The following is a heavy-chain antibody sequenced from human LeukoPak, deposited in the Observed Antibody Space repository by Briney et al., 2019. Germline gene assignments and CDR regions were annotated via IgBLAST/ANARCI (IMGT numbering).Heavy chain of an antibody. Sequence: GASVKVSCKASGYTFTSYYMHWVRQAPGQGLEWMGIINPSGGSTSYAQKFQGRVTMTRDTSTSTVYMELSSLRSEDTAVYYCSLTVVGATYYYYGMDVWGQGTTVTVSS. V-gene: IGHV1-46*03. CDR1: GYTFTSYY. CDR3: SLTVVGATYYYYGMDV. D-gene: IGHD1-26*01. J-gene: IGHJ6*02. CDR2: INPSGGST.